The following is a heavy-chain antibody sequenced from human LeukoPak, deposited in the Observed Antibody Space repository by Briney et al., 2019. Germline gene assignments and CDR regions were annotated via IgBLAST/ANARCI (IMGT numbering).Heavy chain of an antibody. CDR3: ARGLRSNY. CDR1: GFTFSSYE. V-gene: IGHV3-48*03. D-gene: IGHD4-17*01. CDR2: ITSSGTTI. Sequence: PGGSLRLSCAASGFTFSSYELNWVRQAPGKGLEWVSYITSSGTTIYYADSVKGRFTISRDNAKNSLFLQMNSLRAEDTAVYYCARGLRSNYWGQGTLVTVSS. J-gene: IGHJ4*02.